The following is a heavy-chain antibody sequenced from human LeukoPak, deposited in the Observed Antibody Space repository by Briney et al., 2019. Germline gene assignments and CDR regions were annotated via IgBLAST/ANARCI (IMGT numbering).Heavy chain of an antibody. D-gene: IGHD3-22*01. J-gene: IGHJ6*02. V-gene: IGHV1-69*13. CDR2: IIPIFGTA. CDR1: GYTFTSYG. CDR3: ASIPQKDIQYYYDSSGERPHYYYYGMDV. Sequence: SVKVSCKASGYTFTSYGISWVRQAPGQGLEWMGGIIPIFGTANYAQKFQGRVTITADESTSTAYMELSSLRSEDTAVYYCASIPQKDIQYYYDSSGERPHYYYYGMDVWGQGTTVTVSS.